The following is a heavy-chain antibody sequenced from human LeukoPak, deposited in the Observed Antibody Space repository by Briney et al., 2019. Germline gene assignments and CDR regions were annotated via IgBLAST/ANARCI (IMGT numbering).Heavy chain of an antibody. CDR1: GFLFSSYR. J-gene: IGHJ6*02. Sequence: GGPLTLLCGPSGFLFSSYRMNWVRQAPGKALEWVSSIISSSSYIYYADSVKGRFTIPRDNPKNSLYLQMNSLRAEDTAVYLCARDQGFPPPTRTDVWGQGTTVTVSS. CDR2: IISSSSYI. V-gene: IGHV3-21*01. CDR3: ARDQGFPPPTRTDV.